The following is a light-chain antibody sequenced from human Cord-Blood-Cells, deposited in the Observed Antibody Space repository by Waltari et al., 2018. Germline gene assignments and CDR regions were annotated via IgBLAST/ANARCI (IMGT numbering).Light chain of an antibody. V-gene: IGKV1-39*01. CDR3: QQSYSTPYT. J-gene: IGKJ2*01. CDR1: QSISSY. CDR2: AAS. Sequence: DIQLTQSPSYLSASVGDRVTNTCRASQSISSYLNWYQQKPGKAPKLLIYAASSLQSGVPSRFSGSGSGTDFTLSISSLQPEDFAIYYCQQSYSTPYTFGQGTKLEIK.